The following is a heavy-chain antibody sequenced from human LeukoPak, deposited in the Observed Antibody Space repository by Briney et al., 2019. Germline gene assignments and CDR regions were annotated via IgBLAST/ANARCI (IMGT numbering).Heavy chain of an antibody. V-gene: IGHV1-8*01. Sequence: ASVKVSCEASGYTLTSYDINWVRQATGQGLEWMGWMNPNSGNTGYAQKFQGRVTMTRDTSISTAYMELSRLRSDDTAVYYCARTEMATIEDDAFDIWGQGTMVTVSS. D-gene: IGHD5-24*01. J-gene: IGHJ3*02. CDR2: MNPNSGNT. CDR1: GYTLTSYD. CDR3: ARTEMATIEDDAFDI.